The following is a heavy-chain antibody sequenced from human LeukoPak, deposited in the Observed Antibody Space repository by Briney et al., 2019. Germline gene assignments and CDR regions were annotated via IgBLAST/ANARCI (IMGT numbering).Heavy chain of an antibody. CDR1: GGSISSGGYY. CDR3: ARGLNWFDY. V-gene: IGHV4-61*08. J-gene: IGHJ5*01. Sequence: PSETLSLTCTVSGGSISSGGYYWSWIRQPPGKGLEWIGYIYHSGSTYYNPSLKSRVTISADTSKHQFSLKLSSMTAADTAVYYCARGLNWFDYWGQGTLVTVSS. D-gene: IGHD3-16*01. CDR2: IYHSGST.